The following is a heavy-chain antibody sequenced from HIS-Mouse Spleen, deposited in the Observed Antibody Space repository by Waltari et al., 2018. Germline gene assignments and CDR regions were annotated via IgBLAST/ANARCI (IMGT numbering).Heavy chain of an antibody. CDR3: ARGGRSGYYSFGWYFDL. J-gene: IGHJ2*01. Sequence: QVQLQESGPGLVKPSETLSLTCTVSGGSISSDYWSWIRQPPGKGLAWSGYIYYSGSTNYNPSLKSRVTISVDTSKNQFSLKLSSVTAADTAVYYCARGGRSGYYSFGWYFDLWGRGTLVTVSS. V-gene: IGHV4-59*01. CDR2: IYYSGST. D-gene: IGHD3-22*01. CDR1: GGSISSDY.